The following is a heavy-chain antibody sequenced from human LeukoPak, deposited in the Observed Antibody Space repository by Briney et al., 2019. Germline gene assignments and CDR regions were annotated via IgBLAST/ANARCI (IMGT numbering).Heavy chain of an antibody. CDR3: ARAHNWKYGTFDY. Sequence: GGSLRLSCAASGFTFSSYGMHWVRQAPGKGLEWVAVISYDGSNKYYADSVKGRFTISRDNSKNTLYLQMNSLRAEDTAVYYCARAHNWKYGTFDYWGQGTLVTVSS. J-gene: IGHJ4*02. CDR1: GFTFSSYG. D-gene: IGHD1-7*01. CDR2: ISYDGSNK. V-gene: IGHV3-30*03.